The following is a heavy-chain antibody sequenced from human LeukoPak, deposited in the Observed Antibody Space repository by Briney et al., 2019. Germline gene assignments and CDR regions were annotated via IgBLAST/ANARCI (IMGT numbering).Heavy chain of an antibody. J-gene: IGHJ4*02. V-gene: IGHV3-23*01. CDR1: GFTFSSYA. D-gene: IGHD5-24*01. Sequence: GGSLRLSCAASGFTFSSYAMSWVRQAPGKGLEWVSAISAGGGSTYYADSVKGRFTISRESAENTLYLQMNSLRAEDTAVYYCAKGRRDGYNYDYWGQGTPVTVSS. CDR3: AKGRRDGYNYDY. CDR2: ISAGGGST.